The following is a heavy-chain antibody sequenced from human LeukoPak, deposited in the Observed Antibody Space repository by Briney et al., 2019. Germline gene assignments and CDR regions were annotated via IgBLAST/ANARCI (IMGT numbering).Heavy chain of an antibody. Sequence: SETLSLTCTVSGGSISSGGYYWSWIRQHPGKGLEWIGYIYYSGSTYYNPSLKSRVTTSVDTSKNQFSLKLSSVTAADTAVYYCARVDSSGYYDFDYWGQGTLVTVSS. CDR3: ARVDSSGYYDFDY. D-gene: IGHD3-22*01. J-gene: IGHJ4*02. CDR2: IYYSGST. CDR1: GGSISSGGYY. V-gene: IGHV4-31*03.